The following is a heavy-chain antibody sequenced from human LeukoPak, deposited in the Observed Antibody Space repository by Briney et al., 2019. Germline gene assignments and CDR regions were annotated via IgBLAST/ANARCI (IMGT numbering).Heavy chain of an antibody. J-gene: IGHJ5*02. Sequence: GASVKVSCKASGYTFTSYYMHSVRQAPGQGLEWMGIINPSGGSTSYAQKFRGRVTMTRDTSTSTVYMELSSLRSEDTAVYYCARDLVKWLRSVWPQPINWFDPWGQGTLVTVSS. CDR2: INPSGGST. CDR1: GYTFTSYY. D-gene: IGHD5-12*01. CDR3: ARDLVKWLRSVWPQPINWFDP. V-gene: IGHV1-46*01.